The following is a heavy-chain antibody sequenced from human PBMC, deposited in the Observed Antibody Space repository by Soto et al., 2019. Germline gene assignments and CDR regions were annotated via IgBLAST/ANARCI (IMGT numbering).Heavy chain of an antibody. CDR1: GGSFSGYY. CDR2: INHSGST. D-gene: IGHD3-3*01. J-gene: IGHJ4*02. Sequence: QVQLQQWGAGLLKPSETLSLTCAVYGGSFSGYYWSWIRQPPGKGLEWIGEINHSGSTNYNPSLKSRVTISVDTSKNQFSLKLSSVTAADTAVYYCARDYDFWSGYYGYWGQGTLVTVSS. V-gene: IGHV4-34*01. CDR3: ARDYDFWSGYYGY.